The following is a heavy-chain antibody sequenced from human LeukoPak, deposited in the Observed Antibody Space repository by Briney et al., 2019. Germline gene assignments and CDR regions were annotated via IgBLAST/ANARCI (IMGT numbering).Heavy chain of an antibody. V-gene: IGHV1-2*06. J-gene: IGHJ4*02. CDR2: IDPNTGGT. CDR1: GYTFTSYY. D-gene: IGHD1-26*01. Sequence: ASVKVSCKASGYTFTSYYIHWVRQAPGQGLEWMGRIDPNTGGTKSAKNFQGRVTMTRDTSISTAYMALSGLRFDDTAVYYCASLYDIVGTTVDYWGQGTLVTVSS. CDR3: ASLYDIVGTTVDY.